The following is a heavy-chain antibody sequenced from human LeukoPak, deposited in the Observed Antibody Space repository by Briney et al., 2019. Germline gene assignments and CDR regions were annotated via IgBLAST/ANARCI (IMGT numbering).Heavy chain of an antibody. J-gene: IGHJ6*02. Sequence: GGSLRLSCAASGFTFSSYGMHWVRQAPGKGLKWVAVISYDGSNKYYADSVKGRFTISRGNSKNTLYLQMNSLRAEDTAVYYCAKGPKWGPNTAMVIWVNYYYYGMDVWGQGTTVTVSS. CDR3: AKGPKWGPNTAMVIWVNYYYYGMDV. D-gene: IGHD5-18*01. CDR2: ISYDGSNK. V-gene: IGHV3-30*18. CDR1: GFTFSSYG.